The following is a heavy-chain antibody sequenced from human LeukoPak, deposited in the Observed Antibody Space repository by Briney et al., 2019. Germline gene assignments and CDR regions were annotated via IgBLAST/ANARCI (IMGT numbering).Heavy chain of an antibody. Sequence: GRSLRLSCAASGFTFSNYWMHWVRHGPGKGLVWVSRISNDGRSTTYADSVKGRFTVSRDNARNTMYLQMNRLRAEDTAVYYCARIDTFDYWGQGTLVTVSS. V-gene: IGHV3-74*01. D-gene: IGHD3-9*01. CDR3: ARIDTFDY. CDR2: ISNDGRST. CDR1: GFTFSNYW. J-gene: IGHJ4*02.